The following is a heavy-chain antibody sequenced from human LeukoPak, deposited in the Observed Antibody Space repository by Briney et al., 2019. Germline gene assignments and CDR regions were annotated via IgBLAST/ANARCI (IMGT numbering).Heavy chain of an antibody. CDR1: GYTFTSYG. CDR3: AILEDGSGSYYNWGGLYGMDV. V-gene: IGHV1-18*04. Sequence: VSVKVSCKASGYTFTSYGISWVRQAPGQGLEWMGWISAYNGNTNYAQKLQGRVTMTTDTSTSTAYMELRSLRSDDTAVYYCAILEDGSGSYYNWGGLYGMDVWGKGTTVTVSS. J-gene: IGHJ6*04. D-gene: IGHD3-10*01. CDR2: ISAYNGNT.